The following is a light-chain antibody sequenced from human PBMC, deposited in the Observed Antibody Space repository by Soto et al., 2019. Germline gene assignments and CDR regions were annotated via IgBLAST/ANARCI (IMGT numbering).Light chain of an antibody. CDR3: QQYSVYWT. J-gene: IGKJ1*01. CDR1: QSVSTR. CDR2: DAS. Sequence: DIQMTQSPSSLSASVGDRVTIICRASQSVSTRLAWYQQKPGKAPKVLSYDASNWAGGVPSRFTGSGSGTEFTLTINSLQPDDFATYYCQQYSVYWTFGQGTKVEIK. V-gene: IGKV1-5*02.